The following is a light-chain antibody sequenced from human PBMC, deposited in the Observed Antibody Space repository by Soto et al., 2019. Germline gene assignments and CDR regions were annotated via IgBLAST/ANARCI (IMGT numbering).Light chain of an antibody. J-gene: IGKJ1*01. V-gene: IGKV3-15*01. CDR1: QSVSHN. CDR2: GAS. CDR3: QQYNDWPPWT. Sequence: EIVMTQSPATLSVSPGERATLSCRASQSVSHNLAWYQQKPGQAPRLLIYGASIRATGIPARFSGSGSGTEFTLTISSLQSEDFAVYHCQQYNDWPPWTFGQGTKVEI.